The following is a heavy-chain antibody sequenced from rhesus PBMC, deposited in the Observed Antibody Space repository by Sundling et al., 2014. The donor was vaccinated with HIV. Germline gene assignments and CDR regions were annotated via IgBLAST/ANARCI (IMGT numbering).Heavy chain of an antibody. CDR1: SGSFSGYF. CDR3: ARDTRDDSGYCGLCTFNF. V-gene: IGHV4-173*01. J-gene: IGHJ6*01. Sequence: QVQLQESGPGVVKPSETLSLTCAVSSGSFSGYFWGWIRQSPGRGLEWIGRMSGRGGTDDYNPSLKRRVAISTDRSKKQFSLKLASVTAADTAVYYCARDTRDDSGYCGLCTFNFWGQGVVVTVSS. D-gene: IGHD3-28*01. CDR2: MSGRGGTD.